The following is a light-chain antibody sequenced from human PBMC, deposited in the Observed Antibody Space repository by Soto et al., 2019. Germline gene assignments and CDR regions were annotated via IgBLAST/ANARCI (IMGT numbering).Light chain of an antibody. Sequence: QPVLTQPPSVSGTPGQRVAISCSGSSSNIGSNTVNWYQQLPGTAPKLLIYSNNQRPSGVPDRFSGSKSGTSASLAISGLQSEDEAAYYCAAWDDSLNGYVFGSGTKLTVL. CDR2: SNN. CDR3: AAWDDSLNGYV. CDR1: SSNIGSNT. J-gene: IGLJ1*01. V-gene: IGLV1-44*01.